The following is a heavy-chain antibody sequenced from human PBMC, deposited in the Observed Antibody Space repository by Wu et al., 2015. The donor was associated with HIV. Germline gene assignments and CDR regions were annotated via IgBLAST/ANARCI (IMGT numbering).Heavy chain of an antibody. D-gene: IGHD6-13*01. CDR2: IIPLFPTT. Sequence: QVQLVQSGAEMKKPGSSVKVSCKASGGTFSSFAISWMRQAPGQGLEWMGGIIPLFPTTIYGQKFHGRVTITADETTSTSYMELSSLKFEDTAVYYCERVSGSSWYREFDMWGQGTLVTVSS. J-gene: IGHJ3*02. CDR1: GGTFSSFA. CDR3: ERVSGSSWYREFDM. V-gene: IGHV1-69*12.